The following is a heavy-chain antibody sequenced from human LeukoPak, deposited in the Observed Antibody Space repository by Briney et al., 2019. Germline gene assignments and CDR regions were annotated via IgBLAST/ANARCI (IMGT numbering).Heavy chain of an antibody. V-gene: IGHV3-43D*03. CDR2: ISWNGGSP. Sequence: GGSLRLSCAASGFTFDDYSMHWIRQAPGKGLEWVSHISWNGGSPYYADSVKGRFTISRDNSKNSLYLQMNSLRAEDTALYYCARGGDDANYFFDYWGQGTLVTVSS. CDR3: ARGGDDANYFFDY. D-gene: IGHD3-16*01. CDR1: GFTFDDYS. J-gene: IGHJ4*02.